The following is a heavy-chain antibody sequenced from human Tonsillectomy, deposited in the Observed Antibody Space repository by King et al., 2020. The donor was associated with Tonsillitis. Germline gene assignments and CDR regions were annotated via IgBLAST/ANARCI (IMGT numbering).Heavy chain of an antibody. V-gene: IGHV3-20*04. D-gene: IGHD3-22*01. J-gene: IGHJ4*02. CDR1: GFTFGDYG. CDR2: INWNGGST. Sequence: QLVQSGGGVVRPGGSLRLSCAASGFTFGDYGMSWVRQAPGKGLEWVSGINWNGGSTGYADSVKGRFTISRDNAKNSLYLQMNSLRAEDTALYYCAREGLRHYYDSSGYGYWGQGTLVTVSS. CDR3: AREGLRHYYDSSGYGY.